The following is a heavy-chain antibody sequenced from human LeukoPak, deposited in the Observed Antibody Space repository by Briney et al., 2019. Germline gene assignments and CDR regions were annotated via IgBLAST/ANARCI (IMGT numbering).Heavy chain of an antibody. J-gene: IGHJ5*02. V-gene: IGHV4-31*03. D-gene: IGHD6-13*01. CDR2: IYYSGST. CDR1: GGSISSGGRY. Sequence: PSQTLSLTCTVSGGSISSGGRYWSWIRQHPGKGLEWIGYIYYSGSTYYNPSLKSRVTISVGTSKNQFSLKLSSVTAADTAVYYCARGPIGGSSSWYMDWFDPWGQGTLVTVSS. CDR3: ARGPIGGSSSWYMDWFDP.